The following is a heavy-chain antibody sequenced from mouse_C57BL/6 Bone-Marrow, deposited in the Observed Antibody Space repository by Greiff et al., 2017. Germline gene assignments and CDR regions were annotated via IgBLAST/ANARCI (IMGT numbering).Heavy chain of an antibody. CDR2: IDPSDSET. CDR1: GYTFTSYW. J-gene: IGHJ1*03. V-gene: IGHV1-52*01. CDR3: ARGWYWYFDV. D-gene: IGHD2-3*01. Sequence: QVQLQQPGAELVRPGSTVKLSCKASGYTFTSYWMHWVKQRPIQGLEWIGNIDPSDSETHYNQKFKDKATLTVDKSSSTAYMQLSSLTSEDSAVYYCARGWYWYFDVWGTGTTVTVSS.